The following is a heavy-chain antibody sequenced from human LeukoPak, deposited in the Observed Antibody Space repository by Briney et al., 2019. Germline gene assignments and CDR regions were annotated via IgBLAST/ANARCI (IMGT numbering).Heavy chain of an antibody. CDR2: IYPGDSET. CDR1: GYSFTSYW. D-gene: IGHD2-15*01. Sequence: GESLKISCKGSGYSFTSYWIGWVRQMPGKGLEWMGIIYPGDSETRYSPSFQGQVTISADKSISTAYLQWSSLKASDTAMYYCARRDCRGGSCYSLDYWGQGTLVTVSS. CDR3: ARRDCRGGSCYSLDY. V-gene: IGHV5-51*01. J-gene: IGHJ4*02.